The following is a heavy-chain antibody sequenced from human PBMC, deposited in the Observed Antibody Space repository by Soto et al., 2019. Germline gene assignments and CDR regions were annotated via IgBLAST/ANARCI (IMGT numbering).Heavy chain of an antibody. CDR1: GFTFSSYA. Sequence: GGSLRLSCSASGFTFSSYAMHWVRQAPGKGLEYVSAISSNGGSTYYADSVKGRFTISRDNSKNTLYLQMSSLRAEDTAVYYCVKELLPDSYYDSSGYYDYWGQGTLVTVSS. CDR2: ISSNGGST. CDR3: VKELLPDSYYDSSGYYDY. D-gene: IGHD3-22*01. V-gene: IGHV3-64D*08. J-gene: IGHJ4*02.